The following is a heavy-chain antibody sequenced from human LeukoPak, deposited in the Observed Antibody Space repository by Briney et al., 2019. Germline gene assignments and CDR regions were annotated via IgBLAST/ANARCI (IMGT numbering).Heavy chain of an antibody. D-gene: IGHD1-26*01. V-gene: IGHV1-2*02. CDR3: ARGMEPYYYMDV. CDR2: INPNSGGT. J-gene: IGHJ6*03. CDR1: GYTFNGYY. Sequence: ASVKVSCKASGYTFNGYYMHWVRQAPGQGLEWMGWINPNSGGTNYAQRFQGRVTMTRDTSISTAYMELSRLRSDDTAVYYCARGMEPYYYMDVWGKGTTVTVSS.